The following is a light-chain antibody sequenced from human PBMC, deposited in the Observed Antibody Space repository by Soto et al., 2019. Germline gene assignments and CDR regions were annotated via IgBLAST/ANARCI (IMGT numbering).Light chain of an antibody. CDR3: LQTYNLPRT. CDR2: GAS. Sequence: DIQMTQSPSSLSASVGDRVTITCRASQGIRTYLNWYQQERGKAPKLVIYGASALQSGVPARFSGSGSGTDFTLTISNMQREDFATYYCLQTYNLPRTFGQGTKVDIK. V-gene: IGKV1-39*01. CDR1: QGIRTY. J-gene: IGKJ1*01.